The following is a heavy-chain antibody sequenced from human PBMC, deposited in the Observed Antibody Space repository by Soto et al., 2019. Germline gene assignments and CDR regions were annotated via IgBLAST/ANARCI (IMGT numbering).Heavy chain of an antibody. Sequence: GGSLRLSCAASGFTFGSYAMKWVRQAPGKGLEWVSLIGESGTPTYYADSVKGRFTISRDNSGNTLFLEMYSLRAEDTAVYYCARYITGVRYYGMDVWGQGTTVTVSS. CDR3: ARYITGVRYYGMDV. J-gene: IGHJ6*02. D-gene: IGHD5-18*01. CDR2: IGESGTPT. V-gene: IGHV3-23*01. CDR1: GFTFGSYA.